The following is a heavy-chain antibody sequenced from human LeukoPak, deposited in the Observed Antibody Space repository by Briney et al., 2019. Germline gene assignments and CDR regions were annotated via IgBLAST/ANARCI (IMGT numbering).Heavy chain of an antibody. CDR2: INHSGST. CDR3: ARGQWLSHFDY. V-gene: IGHV4-34*01. CDR1: GGSFSGYY. Sequence: SETLSLTCAVYGGSFSGYYWSWIRQPPGKGLEWIGEINHSGSTNYNPSLKSRVTISVDTSKNQLSLKLSSVTAADTAVYYCARGQWLSHFDYCGQGTLVTVSS. J-gene: IGHJ4*02. D-gene: IGHD6-19*01.